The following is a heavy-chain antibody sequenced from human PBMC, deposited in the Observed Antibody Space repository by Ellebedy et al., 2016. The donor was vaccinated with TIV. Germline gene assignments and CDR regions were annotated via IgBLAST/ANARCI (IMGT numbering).Heavy chain of an antibody. J-gene: IGHJ4*02. CDR3: AKDVDRASKDY. V-gene: IGHV3-30*02. CDR1: GFNFSTYD. Sequence: PGGSLRLSCAASGFNFSTYDMHWVRQAPGKGLEWVAFMGYDGDNKYYGDSVKGRFTLSRDISKNTLHLQMIRLRAEDTALYYCAKDVDRASKDYWGQGTLVTVSS. D-gene: IGHD3-22*01. CDR2: MGYDGDNK.